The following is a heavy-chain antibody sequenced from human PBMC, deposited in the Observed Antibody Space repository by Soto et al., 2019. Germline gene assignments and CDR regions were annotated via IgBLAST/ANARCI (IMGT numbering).Heavy chain of an antibody. V-gene: IGHV3-23*01. J-gene: IGHJ4*02. D-gene: IGHD3-10*01. Sequence: GGSLRLSCAASGFTLSSYAMSWVRQAPGKGLEWVSAISGSGGSTYYADSVKGRFTISRDNSKNTLYLQMNSLRAEDTAVYYCAILTMVRGVIYYFDYWGQGTLVTVSS. CDR1: GFTLSSYA. CDR3: AILTMVRGVIYYFDY. CDR2: ISGSGGST.